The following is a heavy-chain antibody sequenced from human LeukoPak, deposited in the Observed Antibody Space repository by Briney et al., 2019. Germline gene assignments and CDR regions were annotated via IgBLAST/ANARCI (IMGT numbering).Heavy chain of an antibody. J-gene: IGHJ5*02. CDR2: IYHSGST. D-gene: IGHD6-13*01. Sequence: SQTLSLTCTVSGGSISSGGYYWSWIRQPPGKGLEWIGYIYHSGSTYYNPSLKSRVTISVDTSKNQFSLKLSSVTAADTAVYYCARDLGSSWYGYWFDPWGQGTLVTVSS. V-gene: IGHV4-30-2*01. CDR1: GGSISSGGYY. CDR3: ARDLGSSWYGYWFDP.